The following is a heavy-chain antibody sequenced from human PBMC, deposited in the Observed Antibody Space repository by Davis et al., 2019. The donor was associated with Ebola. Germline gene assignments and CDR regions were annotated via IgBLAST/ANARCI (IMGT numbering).Heavy chain of an antibody. D-gene: IGHD3-16*01. Sequence: ASVKVSCKASGYTFTSYGISWVRQAPGQGLEWMGWISAYNGNTNYAQKLQGRVTMTTDTSTSTACMELRSLRSDDTAVYYCARDGPDYLEGKYYYGMDVWGQGTTVTVSS. CDR2: ISAYNGNT. CDR1: GYTFTSYG. CDR3: ARDGPDYLEGKYYYGMDV. V-gene: IGHV1-18*04. J-gene: IGHJ6*02.